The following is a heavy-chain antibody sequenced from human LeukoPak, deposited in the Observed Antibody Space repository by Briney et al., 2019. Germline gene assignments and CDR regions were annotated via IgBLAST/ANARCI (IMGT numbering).Heavy chain of an antibody. CDR1: GYTFTGYY. CDR2: INPNSGGT. J-gene: IGHJ4*02. V-gene: IGHV1-2*02. Sequence: GASVKVSCKASGYTFTGYYMHWVRQAPGQGLEWMGWINPNSGGTNYAQKFQGRVTMTRDTSISTAYMELSRLRSDDTAVYYCAREGGVWGSYRYTNYFDYWGQGTLVTVSS. CDR3: AREGGVWGSYRYTNYFDY. D-gene: IGHD3-16*02.